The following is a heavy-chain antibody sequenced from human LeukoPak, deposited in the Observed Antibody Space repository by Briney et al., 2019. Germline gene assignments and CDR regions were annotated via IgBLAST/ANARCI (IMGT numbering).Heavy chain of an antibody. J-gene: IGHJ4*02. CDR3: ARVCCGGGSCYNDY. CDR1: GGFISSYY. Sequence: SETLSLTCPVSGGFISSYYWSWIRQPPGKGLEWIGYTHSSVRTNYHPSLRSGVTITVDTSKNQFSLKLSSVTGAVTAEDYGARVCCGGGSCYNDYWGQGTLVTVSS. CDR2: THSSVRT. D-gene: IGHD2-15*01. V-gene: IGHV4-59*01.